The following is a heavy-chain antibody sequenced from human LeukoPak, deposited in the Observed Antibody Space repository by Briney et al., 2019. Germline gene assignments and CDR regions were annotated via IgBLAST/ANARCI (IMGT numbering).Heavy chain of an antibody. D-gene: IGHD3-10*01. CDR2: INSDGSST. Sequence: PGGSLRLSCAASGFTFSSYWMHWVRQAPGKGLVWVSRINSDGSSTSYADSVKGRFTISRDNSKNTLYLQMNSLRAEDTAVYYCAKGGTTYYYGSGSYYFGGYFDYWGQGTLVTVSS. CDR1: GFTFSSYW. J-gene: IGHJ4*02. V-gene: IGHV3-74*01. CDR3: AKGGTTYYYGSGSYYFGGYFDY.